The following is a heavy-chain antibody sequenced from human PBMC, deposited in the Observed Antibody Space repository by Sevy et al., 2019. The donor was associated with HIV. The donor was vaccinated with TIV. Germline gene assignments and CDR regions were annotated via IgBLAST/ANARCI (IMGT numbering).Heavy chain of an antibody. Sequence: SETLSLTCTVSGGSISSYYWSWIRQPAGKGLEWIGRIYTSGSTNYNPSLKSRVTMSVDTSKNQFSLKLSSVTATDTAVYYCALWNVGRGSYDYWGQGTLVTVSS. CDR1: GGSISSYY. D-gene: IGHD1-26*01. J-gene: IGHJ4*02. CDR3: ALWNVGRGSYDY. V-gene: IGHV4-4*07. CDR2: IYTSGST.